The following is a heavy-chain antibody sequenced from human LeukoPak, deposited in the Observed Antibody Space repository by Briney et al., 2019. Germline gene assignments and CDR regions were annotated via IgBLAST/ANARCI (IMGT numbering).Heavy chain of an antibody. V-gene: IGHV3-21*06. CDR3: AKDGGFWSDYSYFDY. J-gene: IGHJ4*02. Sequence: GGSLRLSCAAAGFTLSSHRMDWVRQAPGKGLEWVSSISSRSSFKDYAGSVKGRFTISRDNAKNLLYLQMNSLRAEDTAVYFCAKDGGFWSDYSYFDYWGQGTQVTVSS. CDR2: ISSRSSFK. CDR1: GFTLSSHR. D-gene: IGHD3-3*01.